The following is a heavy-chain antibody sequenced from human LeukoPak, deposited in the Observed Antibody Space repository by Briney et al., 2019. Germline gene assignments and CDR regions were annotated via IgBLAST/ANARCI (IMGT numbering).Heavy chain of an antibody. V-gene: IGHV4-59*01. J-gene: IGHJ4*02. CDR3: ARDLGATGDY. CDR2: IYYSGRT. CDR1: GGSISSYY. Sequence: SETLSLTCTVSGGSISSYYWSWIRQPPGKGLEWIGYIYYSGRTNYNPSLKSRVTISVDTSKNQFSLKLSSVTAADTAVYYCARDLGATGDYWGQGTLVTVSS. D-gene: IGHD1-26*01.